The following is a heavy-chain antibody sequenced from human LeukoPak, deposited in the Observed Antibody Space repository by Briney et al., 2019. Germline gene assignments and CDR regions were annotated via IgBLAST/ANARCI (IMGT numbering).Heavy chain of an antibody. CDR1: GFTFRSHA. J-gene: IGHJ4*02. D-gene: IGHD2-21*01. CDR3: AKDFRIGYSAHFDY. Sequence: GGSLRLSCVGSGFTFRSHAMSWVRQAPEKGLEFVSGIYENGGTTYYADSVKGRFSISRDNSKNTLYLQMDSLRGEDTAVYYCAKDFRIGYSAHFDYWGQEALVTVSS. CDR2: IYENGGTT. V-gene: IGHV3-23*01.